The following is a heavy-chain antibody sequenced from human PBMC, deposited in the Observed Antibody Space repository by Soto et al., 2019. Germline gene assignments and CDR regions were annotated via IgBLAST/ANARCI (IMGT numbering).Heavy chain of an antibody. CDR3: ARMLGPRYYDSDGSSLRFDY. CDR1: GDTFSSYR. V-gene: IGHV1-69*12. CDR2: IIPLFGTI. J-gene: IGHJ4*02. Sequence: QVQLEQSGAEVRKPGSSVKVSCKASGDTFSSYRLSWVRQAPGQGLEWMGEIIPLFGTIKYAQKFQGRVTITAQESTSTVYMELSRLRSEDTAVYYCARMLGPRYYDSDGSSLRFDYGGQGTLVTVSS. D-gene: IGHD3-22*01.